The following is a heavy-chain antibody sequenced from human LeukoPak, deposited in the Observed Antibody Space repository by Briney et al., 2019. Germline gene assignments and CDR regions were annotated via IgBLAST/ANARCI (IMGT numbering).Heavy chain of an antibody. CDR1: GYTFTSYY. V-gene: IGHV1-46*01. D-gene: IGHD5-24*01. CDR3: ARNVEMATINGFYYFDY. CDR2: INPSGGST. Sequence: ASVKVSCKASGYTFTSYYMHWVRQAPGQGLEWMGIINPSGGSTSYAQKFQGRVTMTRDTSTSTVYMELSSLRSEDTAVYYCARNVEMATINGFYYFDYWGQGTLVTVSS. J-gene: IGHJ4*02.